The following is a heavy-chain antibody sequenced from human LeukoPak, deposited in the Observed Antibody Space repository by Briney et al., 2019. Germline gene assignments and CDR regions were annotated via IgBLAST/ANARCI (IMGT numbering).Heavy chain of an antibody. J-gene: IGHJ4*02. D-gene: IGHD5-24*01. Sequence: SVKVSCKASGRTFSSYAISWVRQAPGQGLEWMGRITPIFGTANYAQKFQGRVTITTDESTSTAYMELSSLRSEDTAMYYCAREMATRPTFDYWGQGTLVTVSS. CDR3: AREMATRPTFDY. CDR1: GRTFSSYA. V-gene: IGHV1-69*05. CDR2: ITPIFGTA.